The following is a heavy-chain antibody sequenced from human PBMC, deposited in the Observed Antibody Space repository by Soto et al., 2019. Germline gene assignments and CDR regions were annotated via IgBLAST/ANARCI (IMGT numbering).Heavy chain of an antibody. CDR3: ARRKTSSDYGSGGFDY. CDR1: GGSIISSSNY. D-gene: IGHD3-10*01. V-gene: IGHV4-39*01. J-gene: IGHJ4*02. Sequence: QLQLQESGPGLVKPSETLSLTCTVSGGSIISSSNYWGWIRQPPGKGLEWIGSIYYSGITYYNPSPKNRVTISVDTSRNQFSLKLSSVTAADTAVYYCARRKTSSDYGSGGFDYWGQGTLVTVSS. CDR2: IYYSGIT.